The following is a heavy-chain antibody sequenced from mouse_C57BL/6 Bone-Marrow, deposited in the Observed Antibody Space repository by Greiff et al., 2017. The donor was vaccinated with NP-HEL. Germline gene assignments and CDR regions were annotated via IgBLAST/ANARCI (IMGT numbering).Heavy chain of an antibody. Sequence: EVMLVESGGDLVKPGGSLKLSCAASGFTFSSYGMSWVRQTPDKRLEWVATISSGGSYTYYPDSVKGRFTISRDNAKNTLYLQMSSLKSEDTAMYYCARQTIRTWFAYWGQGTLVTVSA. D-gene: IGHD2-12*01. CDR1: GFTFSSYG. CDR2: ISSGGSYT. J-gene: IGHJ3*01. CDR3: ARQTIRTWFAY. V-gene: IGHV5-6*01.